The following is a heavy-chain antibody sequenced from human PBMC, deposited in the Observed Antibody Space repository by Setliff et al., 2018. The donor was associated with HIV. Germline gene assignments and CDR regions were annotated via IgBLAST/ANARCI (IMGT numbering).Heavy chain of an antibody. V-gene: IGHV4-39*01. J-gene: IGHJ4*02. Sequence: PSETLSLTCTVSGDSVSRSNYYWAWIRQPPGKGLEWIGSIDYNEITYYNPSLKSRVTLSVDMPKNQFSLYLGSVTASDTAVYYCASLFRLSGFWISFLPDYWGQGILVTVSS. CDR2: IDYNEIT. CDR3: ASLFRLSGFWISFLPDY. CDR1: GDSVSRSNYY. D-gene: IGHD3-3*01.